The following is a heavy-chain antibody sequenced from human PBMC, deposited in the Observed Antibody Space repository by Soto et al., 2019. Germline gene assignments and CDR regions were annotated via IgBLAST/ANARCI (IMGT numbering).Heavy chain of an antibody. CDR1: GGSISSYY. CDR2: IYYSGST. D-gene: IGHD6-13*01. J-gene: IGHJ5*02. V-gene: IGHV4-59*01. CDR3: ARELAVAGTGAGRFDP. Sequence: SETLSLTCTVSGGSISSYYWSWIRQPPGKGLEWIGYIYYSGSTNYNPSLKSRVTISVDTSKNQFSLKLSSVTAADTAVYYCARELAVAGTGAGRFDPWGQGTLVTVSS.